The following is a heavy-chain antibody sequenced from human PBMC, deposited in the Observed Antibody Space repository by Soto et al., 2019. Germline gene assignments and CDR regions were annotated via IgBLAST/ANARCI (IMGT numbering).Heavy chain of an antibody. V-gene: IGHV3-33*01. D-gene: IGHD2-15*01. Sequence: QVQLVESGGGVVQPGRPLRLSCAASGFTFSSYGMHWVRQAPGKGLEWGAVIWYDGSNKYYADSVKGRFTISRDNSKNTLYLQMNSLRAEDTAVYYCARDKGYCSGGSCSNYFDYWGQGTLVTVSS. CDR1: GFTFSSYG. CDR2: IWYDGSNK. CDR3: ARDKGYCSGGSCSNYFDY. J-gene: IGHJ4*02.